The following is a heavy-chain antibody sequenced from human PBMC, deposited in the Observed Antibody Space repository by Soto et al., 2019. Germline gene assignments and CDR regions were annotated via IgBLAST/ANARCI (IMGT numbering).Heavy chain of an antibody. J-gene: IGHJ4*02. V-gene: IGHV4-39*07. Sequence: PSETLSLTCTVSGGSISSSSYYWGWIRQPPGKGLEWIGEAHHSGRTNYNPSLKSRVTISVDKSKNHFSLKLSSVTAADTAVYYCARSEATGLDHWGQGTLVTVS. D-gene: IGHD1-26*01. CDR3: ARSEATGLDH. CDR1: GGSISSSSYY. CDR2: AHHSGRT.